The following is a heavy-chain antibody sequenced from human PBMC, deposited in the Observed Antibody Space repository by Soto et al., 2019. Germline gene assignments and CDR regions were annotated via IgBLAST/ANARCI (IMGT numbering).Heavy chain of an antibody. Sequence: ASVKVSCKVSGYTLTELSMHWVRQAPGKGLEWMGGFDPEDGETIYAQKFQGRVTMTEDTSTDTAYMELSSLRSEDTAVYYCATETRSGLIEPAARRYYYYYYMDVWGKGTTVTVSS. V-gene: IGHV1-24*01. CDR3: ATETRSGLIEPAARRYYYYYYMDV. D-gene: IGHD6-6*01. CDR2: FDPEDGET. J-gene: IGHJ6*03. CDR1: GYTLTELS.